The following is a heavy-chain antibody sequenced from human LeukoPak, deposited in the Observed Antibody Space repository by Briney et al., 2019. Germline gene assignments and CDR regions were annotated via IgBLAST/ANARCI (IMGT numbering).Heavy chain of an antibody. J-gene: IGHJ4*02. V-gene: IGHV3-23*01. CDR3: ARDLLL. CDR1: GFAFSSYA. CDR2: IGGSGTST. D-gene: IGHD2/OR15-2a*01. Sequence: GGSLRLSCAASGFAFSSYAMSWVRQAPGRGLEWVSAIGGSGTSTYYADSVKGRFTISRDNSRNTLYLQMNSLRAEDTAVYYCARDLLLGGQGTLVTVSS.